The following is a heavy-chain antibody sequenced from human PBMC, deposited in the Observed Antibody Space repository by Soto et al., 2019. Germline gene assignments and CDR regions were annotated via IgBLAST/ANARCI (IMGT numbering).Heavy chain of an antibody. CDR2: IYHSGST. J-gene: IGHJ5*02. V-gene: IGHV4-38-2*01. CDR1: GYSISSGYY. CDR3: ARQPRLTYDFWSGYRSLERYNWFDP. D-gene: IGHD3-3*01. Sequence: SETLSLTCAVSGYSISSGYYWGWIRQPPGKGLEWIGSIYHSGSTYYNPSLKSRVTISVDTSKNQFSLKLSSVTAADTAVYYCARQPRLTYDFWSGYRSLERYNWFDPWGQGTLVTVSS.